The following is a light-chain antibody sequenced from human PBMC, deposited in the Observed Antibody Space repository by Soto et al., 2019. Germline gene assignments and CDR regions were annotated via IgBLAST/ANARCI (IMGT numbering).Light chain of an antibody. CDR3: QQYNSYSWT. CDR2: DAS. CDR1: QSVSSY. V-gene: IGKV3-11*01. Sequence: IVLTQSPDTLSLSLGERASLSCRASQSVSSYLAWYQQKPGQAPRLLIYDASNRATGIPARFSGSGSGTEFTLTISSLQPDDFATYYCQQYNSYSWTFGQGTRLEIK. J-gene: IGKJ5*01.